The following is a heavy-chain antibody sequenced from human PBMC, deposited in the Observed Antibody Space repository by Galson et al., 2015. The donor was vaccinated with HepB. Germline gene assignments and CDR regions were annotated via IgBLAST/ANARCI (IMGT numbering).Heavy chain of an antibody. D-gene: IGHD2-15*01. CDR2: TYYRSKWYN. Sequence: CAISGDSVSSNSAAWNWIRQSPSRGLEWLGRTYYRSKWYNDYAESVKGRLTFIPDTSKNQISLQLNAVTPEDTAVYYCARGDLRAADYWGQGTLVTVSS. CDR3: ARGDLRAADY. CDR1: GDSVSSNSAA. V-gene: IGHV6-1*01. J-gene: IGHJ4*02.